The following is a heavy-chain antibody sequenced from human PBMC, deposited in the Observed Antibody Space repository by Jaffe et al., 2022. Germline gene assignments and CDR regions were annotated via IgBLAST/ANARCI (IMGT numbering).Heavy chain of an antibody. CDR1: GGSFSGYY. Sequence: QVQLQQWGAGLLKPSETLSLTCAVYGGSFSGYYWSWIRQPPGKGLEWIGEINHSGSTNYNPSLKSRVTISVDTSKNQFSLKLSSVTAADTAVYYCARGHWGVVITAAGGDYYYYYMDVWGKGTTVTVSS. J-gene: IGHJ6*03. D-gene: IGHD6-13*01. V-gene: IGHV4-34*01. CDR2: INHSGST. CDR3: ARGHWGVVITAAGGDYYYYYMDV.